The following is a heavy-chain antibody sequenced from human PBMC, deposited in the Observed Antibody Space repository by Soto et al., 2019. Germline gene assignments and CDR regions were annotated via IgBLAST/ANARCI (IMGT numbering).Heavy chain of an antibody. V-gene: IGHV1-3*01. CDR2: INAGNGNT. J-gene: IGHJ6*02. CDR3: ARDRGILRYFDWPYGMDV. Sequence: ASVKVSCKASGYTFTSYAMHWVRQAPGQRLEWMGWINAGNGNTKYSQKFQGRVTITRDTSASTAYMELGSLRSEDTAVYYCARDRGILRYFDWPYGMDVWGQGTTVTVS. CDR1: GYTFTSYA. D-gene: IGHD3-9*01.